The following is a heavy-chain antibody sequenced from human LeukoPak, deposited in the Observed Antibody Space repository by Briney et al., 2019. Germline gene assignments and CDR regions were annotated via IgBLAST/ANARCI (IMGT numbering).Heavy chain of an antibody. CDR1: GFTFNKYA. CDR2: IIESGEST. J-gene: IGHJ4*02. V-gene: IGHV3-23*01. CDR3: ARQYSSSWYESYIDY. Sequence: AGGSLRLSCAASGFTFNKYAMYWVRQAPGKGLEWVSAIIESGESTYYTDSVKGRFTISRDNSKNTLYLQMNSLRAEDTAVYYCARQYSSSWYESYIDYWGQGTLVTVSS. D-gene: IGHD6-13*01.